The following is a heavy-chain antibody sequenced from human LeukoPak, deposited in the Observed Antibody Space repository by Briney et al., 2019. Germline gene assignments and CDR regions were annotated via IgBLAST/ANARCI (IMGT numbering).Heavy chain of an antibody. V-gene: IGHV1-2*02. J-gene: IGHJ4*02. Sequence: ASVKVSCKASGYTFTGYYMHWVRQAPGQGLEWMGWINPNSGGTNYAQKFQGRVTMTRGTSISTAYMELSRLRSDDTAVYYCARVVRGVYYFDYWGQGTLVTVSS. CDR3: ARVVRGVYYFDY. D-gene: IGHD3-10*01. CDR2: INPNSGGT. CDR1: GYTFTGYY.